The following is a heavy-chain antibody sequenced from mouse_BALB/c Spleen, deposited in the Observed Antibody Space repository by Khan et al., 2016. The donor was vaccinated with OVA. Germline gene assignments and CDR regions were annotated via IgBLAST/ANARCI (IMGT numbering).Heavy chain of an antibody. D-gene: IGHD1-1*01. V-gene: IGHV9-3-1*01. J-gene: IGHJ4*01. Sequence: QIQLVQSGPELKKPGETVKISCKASGYTFTNYGMNWVKQAPGKGLKWMGWINTYTGEPTYADDFKGRFAFSLETSASTAYLQINNLKNEDTATYFCARPRYFSDVMAYWGQGTSVTVSS. CDR1: GYTFTNYG. CDR2: INTYTGEP. CDR3: ARPRYFSDVMAY.